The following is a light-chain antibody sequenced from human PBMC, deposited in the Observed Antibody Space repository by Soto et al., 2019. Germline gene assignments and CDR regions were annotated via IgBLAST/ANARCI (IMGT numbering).Light chain of an antibody. J-gene: IGKJ1*01. V-gene: IGKV3-20*01. CDR3: QQYGSSPRRT. CDR2: GAS. Sequence: EIVLPQSPGTLSLSPGERATLSCRASQSVSSSYLAWYQQKPGQAPRLLIYGASSRATGIPDRFSGSGSGTDFTLTISRLEPEDFAVDYCQQYGSSPRRTFGQGTKVDIK. CDR1: QSVSSSY.